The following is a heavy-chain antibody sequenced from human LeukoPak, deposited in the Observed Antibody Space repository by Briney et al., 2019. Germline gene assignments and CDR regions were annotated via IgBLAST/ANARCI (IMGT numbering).Heavy chain of an antibody. Sequence: SGGSLRLSCAASGFTFDDYAMHWVRHAPGKGLEWVSGISWNSGSIGYADSVKGRFTISRDNAKNSLYLQMNSLRAEDTALYYCAKDIALYIAAAGSSAFDIWGQGTMVTVSS. J-gene: IGHJ3*02. CDR2: ISWNSGSI. V-gene: IGHV3-9*01. D-gene: IGHD6-13*01. CDR1: GFTFDDYA. CDR3: AKDIALYIAAAGSSAFDI.